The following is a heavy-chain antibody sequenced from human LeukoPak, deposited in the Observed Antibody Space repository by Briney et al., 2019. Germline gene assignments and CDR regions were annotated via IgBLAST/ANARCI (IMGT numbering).Heavy chain of an antibody. V-gene: IGHV4-59*08. Sequence: PSETLSLTCTVSGGSLSSFYWSWIRQPPGKGLEWIGYIYYSGSTNYNPSLKSRLTISVDTSKNQFSLKLSSVTAAHTAVYYCARHSGSRDGLDIWGQGTMVSVSS. CDR3: ARHSGSRDGLDI. J-gene: IGHJ3*02. CDR2: IYYSGST. CDR1: GGSLSSFY. D-gene: IGHD1-26*01.